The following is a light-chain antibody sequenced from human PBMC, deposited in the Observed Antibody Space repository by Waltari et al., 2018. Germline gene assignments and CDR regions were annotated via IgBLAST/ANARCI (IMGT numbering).Light chain of an antibody. CDR2: GAS. CDR3: QQYDGLVLT. V-gene: IGKV3-20*01. CDR1: QTVTYNF. J-gene: IGKJ4*01. Sequence: EIVLTRSPGTLSLSPGARATLSCRASQTVTYNFLNWYQQKPGQAPRLLIHGASSRATGIPDRFSGSGAGTDFTLTISRLEPDDFAVYYCQQYDGLVLTFGGGTKVEI.